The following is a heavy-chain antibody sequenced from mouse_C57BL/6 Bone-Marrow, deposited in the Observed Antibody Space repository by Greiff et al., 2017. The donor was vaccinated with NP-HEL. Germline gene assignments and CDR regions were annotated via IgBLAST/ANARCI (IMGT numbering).Heavy chain of an antibody. CDR3: TTLGDY. CDR1: GFNIKDDY. D-gene: IGHD4-1*01. Sequence: VQLQQSGAELVRPGASVKLSCTASGFNIKDDYMPWVRQRPEQGLEWIGWIDTENGDTEYASKFQGKATITADTSYTTAYLQLSSRTSEDTAVDYCTTLGDYWGQGTTLTVSS. V-gene: IGHV14-4*01. J-gene: IGHJ2*01. CDR2: IDTENGDT.